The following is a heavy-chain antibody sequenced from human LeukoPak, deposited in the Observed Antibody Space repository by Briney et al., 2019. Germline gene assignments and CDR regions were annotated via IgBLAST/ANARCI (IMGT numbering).Heavy chain of an antibody. CDR3: AKAQPYRLEWLISFCDY. J-gene: IGHJ4*02. Sequence: QTGGSLRLSCAASGFTFSSYAMSWVRQAPGKGLEWVSAISGSGGSTYYADSVKGRFTISRDNSKNTLYLQMNSLRAEDTAVYYCAKAQPYRLEWLISFCDYWGQGTLVTVSS. CDR2: ISGSGGST. CDR1: GFTFSSYA. V-gene: IGHV3-23*01. D-gene: IGHD3-3*01.